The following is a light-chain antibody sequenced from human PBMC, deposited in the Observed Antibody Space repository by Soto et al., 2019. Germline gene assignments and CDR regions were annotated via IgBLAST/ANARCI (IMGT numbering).Light chain of an antibody. J-gene: IGLJ2*01. V-gene: IGLV2-14*01. CDR2: DVS. CDR1: SSDVGGYNY. CDR3: SSYTSSSTYVV. Sequence: QSALTQPASVSGSRGQSITISCTGTSSDVGGYNYVSGYQQHPGKAAKLMIYDVSNRPSGVSNRFSGSKSVNTASLTISGLQAEDEADYYCSSYTSSSTYVVFGGGTKLTVL.